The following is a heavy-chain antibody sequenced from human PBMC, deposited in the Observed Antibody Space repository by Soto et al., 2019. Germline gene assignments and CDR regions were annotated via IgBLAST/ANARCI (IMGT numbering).Heavy chain of an antibody. CDR3: ARATVATLPFDY. J-gene: IGHJ4*02. Sequence: QVQLQESGPGLVKPSQTLSLTCTVSGGSISSGDYYWSWIRQPPGKGLEWIGYIYYSGSTYYNPSLQSRVTISVDTAKNQFSLELSSVTAADTAVYYCARATVATLPFDYWGQGTLVTVSS. V-gene: IGHV4-30-4*01. CDR2: IYYSGST. CDR1: GGSISSGDYY. D-gene: IGHD4-17*01.